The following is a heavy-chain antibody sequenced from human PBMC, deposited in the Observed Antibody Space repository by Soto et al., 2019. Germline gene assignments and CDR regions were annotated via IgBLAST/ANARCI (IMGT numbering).Heavy chain of an antibody. CDR2: MNPNRTNT. D-gene: IGHD2-2*01. V-gene: IGHV1-8*01. CDR1: GYTFTTYD. Sequence: VKVSCKASGYTFTTYDINWVRQAPGQGLEWMGWMNPNRTNTGYAEKFQGRVTMTRDTSISTAYMELSSLRYDDTAVYYCVRGGFLSHDHVIIAPATLGFDPWGQGTLVTVSS. J-gene: IGHJ5*02. CDR3: VRGGFLSHDHVIIAPATLGFDP.